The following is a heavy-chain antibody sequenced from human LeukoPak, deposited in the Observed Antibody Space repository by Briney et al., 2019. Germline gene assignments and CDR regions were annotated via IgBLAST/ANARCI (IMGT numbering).Heavy chain of an antibody. D-gene: IGHD6-13*01. Sequence: ASVKVSCKASGYTFTGYYMHWVRQAPGQGLEWMGWVNPNSGGTNYAQKFQGWVTMTRDTSISTAYMELSRLRSDDTAVYYCAMRVAAAGTGAFDIWGQGTMVTVSS. CDR1: GYTFTGYY. J-gene: IGHJ3*02. V-gene: IGHV1-2*04. CDR2: VNPNSGGT. CDR3: AMRVAAAGTGAFDI.